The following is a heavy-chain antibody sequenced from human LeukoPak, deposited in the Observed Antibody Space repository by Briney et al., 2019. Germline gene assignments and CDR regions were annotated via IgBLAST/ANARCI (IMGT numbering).Heavy chain of an antibody. D-gene: IGHD4-17*01. CDR3: ARPLTVTTPVYWYFDL. J-gene: IGHJ2*01. CDR1: GGSISSYY. Sequence: SETLSLTCTVSGGSISSYYWSWIRQPAGKGLEWIGRIYTSGSTNYNPSLKSRVTMSVDTSKNQFSLKLSSVTAADTAVYYCARPLTVTTPVYWYFDLWGRGTLVTVSS. V-gene: IGHV4-4*07. CDR2: IYTSGST.